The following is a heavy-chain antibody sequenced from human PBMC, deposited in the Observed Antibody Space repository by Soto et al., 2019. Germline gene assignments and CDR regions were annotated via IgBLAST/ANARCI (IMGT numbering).Heavy chain of an antibody. CDR2: IYWDDDK. Sequence: QITLKESGPTLVKPTQTLTLTCTFSGFSLNTSGVGVGWIRQPPGKALEWLARIYWDDDKRYSPSLKSRLTTTKHTSKNQVVITMTNMDPVDTATYYCALSHVLEHCSGGGCSYPVCFDYWGQGTLVTVSS. D-gene: IGHD2-15*01. CDR3: ALSHVLEHCSGGGCSYPVCFDY. CDR1: GFSLNTSGVG. V-gene: IGHV2-5*02. J-gene: IGHJ4*02.